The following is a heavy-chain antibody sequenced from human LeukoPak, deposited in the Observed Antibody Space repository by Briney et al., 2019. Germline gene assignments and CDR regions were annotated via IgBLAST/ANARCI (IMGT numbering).Heavy chain of an antibody. CDR1: GYSFTGYW. D-gene: IGHD1-1*01. CDR2: IYPGDSDT. Sequence: GESLKISCKGSGYSFTGYWIGWVRQMPGKGLEWMGIIYPGDSDTRYSPSFQGQVTISADKSISTAYLQWSSLKASDTAMYYCARHAWPNWNDAGPFDYWGQGTLVTVSS. V-gene: IGHV5-51*01. CDR3: ARHAWPNWNDAGPFDY. J-gene: IGHJ4*02.